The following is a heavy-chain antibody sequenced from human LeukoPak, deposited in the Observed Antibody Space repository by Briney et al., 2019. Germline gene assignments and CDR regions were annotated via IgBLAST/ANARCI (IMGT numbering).Heavy chain of an antibody. Sequence: ASVKVSCKASGGTFSSYAISWVRQAPGQGLAWMGGIIPIFGTANYAQKFQGRVTITADESTSTAYMELSSLRSEDTAVYYCARDPQENYYGSEPYNWFDPWGQGTLVTVSS. CDR3: ARDPQENYYGSEPYNWFDP. J-gene: IGHJ5*02. D-gene: IGHD3-10*01. CDR2: IIPIFGTA. CDR1: GGTFSSYA. V-gene: IGHV1-69*13.